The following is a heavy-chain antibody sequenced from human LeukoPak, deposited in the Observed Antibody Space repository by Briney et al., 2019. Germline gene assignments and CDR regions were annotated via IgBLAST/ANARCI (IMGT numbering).Heavy chain of an antibody. D-gene: IGHD2-15*01. J-gene: IGHJ4*02. V-gene: IGHV3-30*02. Sequence: GGSLRLSCAASGFTFSSYGMHWVRQAPGKGLEWVAFIRYDGSNKYYADSVKGRFTISRNNSKNTLYLQMNRLRAEDTAVYYCAKKVRRDMTAYFDYWGQGTLVTVSS. CDR2: IRYDGSNK. CDR3: AKKVRRDMTAYFDY. CDR1: GFTFSSYG.